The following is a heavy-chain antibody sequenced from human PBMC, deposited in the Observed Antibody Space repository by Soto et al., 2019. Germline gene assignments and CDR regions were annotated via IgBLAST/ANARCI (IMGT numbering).Heavy chain of an antibody. Sequence: LSLTCAVSGVSISSGGYSWSWIRQPPGKGLEWIGYIYHSGSTYYNPSLKSRVTISVDRSKNQFSLKLSSVTAADTAVYYCARVPDRWGQGTLVTVSS. J-gene: IGHJ5*02. V-gene: IGHV4-30-2*01. CDR3: ARVPDR. CDR1: GVSISSGGYS. CDR2: IYHSGST. D-gene: IGHD2-2*01.